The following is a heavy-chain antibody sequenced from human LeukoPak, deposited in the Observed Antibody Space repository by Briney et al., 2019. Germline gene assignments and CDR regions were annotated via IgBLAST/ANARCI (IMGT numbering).Heavy chain of an antibody. Sequence: GGSLRLSCAASGFTFDDYAMHWVRQAPGKGLEWVSLISGDGGSTYYEDSVKGRFTISRDNGRNALYLQMNSLRTEDTPLYYCAKSHSSSWFRGYWYFDLWGRGTLVTVSS. CDR1: GFTFDDYA. CDR2: ISGDGGST. J-gene: IGHJ2*01. D-gene: IGHD6-13*01. CDR3: AKSHSSSWFRGYWYFDL. V-gene: IGHV3-43*02.